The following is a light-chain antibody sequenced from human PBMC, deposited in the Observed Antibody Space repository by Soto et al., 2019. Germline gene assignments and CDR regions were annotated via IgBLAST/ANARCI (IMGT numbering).Light chain of an antibody. J-gene: IGLJ1*01. V-gene: IGLV1-40*01. CDR2: TNN. CDR1: SSNIGAGYD. CDR3: QSFDSSLRDYV. Sequence: QSVLTQPPSVSGAPGQGVTISCTGSSSNIGAGYDVHWYQQLPGTAPKVLIYTNNNRPSGVPHRFSGSKSGTSAPLAITGLQAEDEADYYCQSFDSSLRDYVFGTGTKLTVL.